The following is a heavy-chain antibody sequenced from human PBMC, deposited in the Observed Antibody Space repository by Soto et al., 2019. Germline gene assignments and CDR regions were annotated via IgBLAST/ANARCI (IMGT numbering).Heavy chain of an antibody. CDR2: IAVGSGYT. J-gene: IGHJ4*02. D-gene: IGHD2-8*01. Sequence: SVKVSCKASGFTFTSSAFQWVRQARGQRLEWIGWIAVGSGYTNYAQRFQDRVTLTRDMSTATTYMELSRLTSEDTAIYYCAADATAWQQMVPSDYWGQGTLVTGSS. V-gene: IGHV1-58*01. CDR3: AADATAWQQMVPSDY. CDR1: GFTFTSSA.